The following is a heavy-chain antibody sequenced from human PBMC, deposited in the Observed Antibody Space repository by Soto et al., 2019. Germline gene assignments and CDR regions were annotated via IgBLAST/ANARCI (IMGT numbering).Heavy chain of an antibody. D-gene: IGHD4-17*01. CDR2: IDSEGNRI. V-gene: IGHV3-74*03. Sequence: EVQLVQSGGGLVQPGGSLRLSCAASGFTFNSYWMHWVRQVPGKGLVWGSRIDSEGNRITYAGSVKGRFTNSRDNAKNTLDLQMNSLRAEDTAVYYCVRVRSTTWGGGDACEIWGQWTMVTVSS. CDR3: VRVRSTTWGGGDACEI. J-gene: IGHJ3*02. CDR1: GFTFNSYW.